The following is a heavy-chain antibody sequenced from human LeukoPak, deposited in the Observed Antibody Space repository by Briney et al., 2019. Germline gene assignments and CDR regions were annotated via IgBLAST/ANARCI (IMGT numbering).Heavy chain of an antibody. D-gene: IGHD6-13*01. CDR3: AGRQLVRLADAFVI. Sequence: PGGSLRLSCAASGFTVSSNYMSWVRQAPGKGLEWVSVIYSGGSTYYADSVKGRFTISRDNSKNTLYLQMNSLRAEDTAVYYCAGRQLVRLADAFVIWGQGTMVTVSS. CDR2: IYSGGST. V-gene: IGHV3-53*01. J-gene: IGHJ3*02. CDR1: GFTVSSNY.